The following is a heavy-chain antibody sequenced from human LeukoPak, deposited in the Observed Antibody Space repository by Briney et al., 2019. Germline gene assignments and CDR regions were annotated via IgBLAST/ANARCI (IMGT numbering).Heavy chain of an antibody. D-gene: IGHD1-20*01. CDR2: INHSGST. CDR3: ARSIIGTIKGFGWFDP. J-gene: IGHJ5*02. CDR1: GGSFSGYY. Sequence: ASETLSLTCAVYGGSFSGYYWSWIRQPPGKGLERIGEINHSGSTNYNPSLKSRVTMSIDTSKNQFSLKLSSVTAADTAVYYCARSIIGTIKGFGWFDPWGQGTLVTVSS. V-gene: IGHV4-34*01.